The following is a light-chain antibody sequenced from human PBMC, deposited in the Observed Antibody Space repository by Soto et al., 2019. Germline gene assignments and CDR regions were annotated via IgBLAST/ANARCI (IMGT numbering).Light chain of an antibody. V-gene: IGLV2-11*01. J-gene: IGLJ2*01. CDR1: SSDVGGYNY. CDR3: CSYAGSYTLGA. CDR2: DVT. Sequence: QSALTQPRSVSGSPGQSVTISCTGTSSDVGGYNYVSWYQQHPGKAPKLMIYDVTERPSGVSDRFSGSKSGNTASLTISGLRAEDEADYYCCSYAGSYTLGAFGGGTKVTVL.